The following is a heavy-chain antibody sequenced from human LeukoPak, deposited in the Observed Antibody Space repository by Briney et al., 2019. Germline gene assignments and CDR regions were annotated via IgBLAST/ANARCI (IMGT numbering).Heavy chain of an antibody. J-gene: IGHJ4*02. Sequence: ASETLSLTCTVSGGSISSNYWSWIRQSAGKGLEWIGRIYTSGSTSYNPSLKSRVTMSVDTSKNQFSLKLSSVSAADTAVYYCARATSYNTNWYVDYWGQGTLVTVSS. CDR2: IYTSGST. V-gene: IGHV4-4*07. CDR1: GGSISSNY. D-gene: IGHD6-13*01. CDR3: ARATSYNTNWYVDY.